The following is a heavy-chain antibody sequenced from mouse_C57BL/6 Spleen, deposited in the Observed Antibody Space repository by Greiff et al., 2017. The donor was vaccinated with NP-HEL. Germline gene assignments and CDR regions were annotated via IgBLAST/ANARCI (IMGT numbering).Heavy chain of an antibody. D-gene: IGHD1-1*01. Sequence: QVQLQQPGAELVKPGASVKMSCKASGYTFTSYWITWVKQRPGQGLEWIGDIYPGSGSTNYNEKFKSKATLTVDTSSSTVYMQLSSLTSADSAVYDCARRVTTVEAWFAYWGQGTLVTVAA. J-gene: IGHJ3*01. CDR2: IYPGSGST. CDR3: ARRVTTVEAWFAY. CDR1: GYTFTSYW. V-gene: IGHV1-55*01.